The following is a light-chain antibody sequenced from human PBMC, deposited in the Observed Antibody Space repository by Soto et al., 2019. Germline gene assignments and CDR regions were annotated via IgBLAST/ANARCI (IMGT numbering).Light chain of an antibody. CDR3: LQHNNWPRT. J-gene: IGKJ1*01. Sequence: ILMTPSPIPITVSPGERATLSCRASQSISSNLAWYQHTPGQAPRLLIFGASTRATDVPARFSGSGSGTEFTLTISSLQSEDFAVYYCLQHNNWPRTFGQGTKVDIK. CDR1: QSISSN. V-gene: IGKV3-15*01. CDR2: GAS.